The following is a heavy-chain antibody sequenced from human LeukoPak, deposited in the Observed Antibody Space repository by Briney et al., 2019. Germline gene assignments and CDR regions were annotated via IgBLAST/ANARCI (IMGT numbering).Heavy chain of an antibody. CDR3: APGEATSSFDY. V-gene: IGHV1-46*03. D-gene: IGHD5-12*01. CDR2: INPSGGST. CDR1: GYTFTSYY. Sequence: ASVKVSCKASGYTFTSYYMHWVRQAPGQGLEWMGIINPSGGSTSYAQKFQGRVTMTRDTSISTAYMELSRLRSDDTAVYYCAPGEATSSFDYWGQGTLVTVSS. J-gene: IGHJ4*02.